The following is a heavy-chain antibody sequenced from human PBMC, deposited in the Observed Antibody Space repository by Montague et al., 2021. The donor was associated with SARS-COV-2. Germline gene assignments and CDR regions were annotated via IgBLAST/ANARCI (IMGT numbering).Heavy chain of an antibody. CDR3: ARVVGDYDFWSGQYYYYYYMDV. CDR2: IYHSGST. Sequence: SETLSLTCVVSGGSISSINWWSWVRQPPGKGLEWIGEIYHSGSTNYNPSLKSRVTISVDTSKNQFSLKLSSVTAADTAVYSCARVVGDYDFWSGQYYYYYYMDVWGKGTTVTVSS. CDR1: GGSISSINW. J-gene: IGHJ6*03. V-gene: IGHV4-4*02. D-gene: IGHD3-3*01.